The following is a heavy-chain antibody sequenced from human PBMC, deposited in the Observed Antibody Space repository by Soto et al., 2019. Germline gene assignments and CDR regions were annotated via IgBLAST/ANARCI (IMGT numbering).Heavy chain of an antibody. J-gene: IGHJ6*02. CDR3: ARDLGSRLREYYYYYGMDV. Sequence: QVQLVESGGGVVQPGRSLRLSCAASGFTFSSYAMHWVRQAPGKGLEWVAVISYDGSNKYYADSVKGRFTISRDNSKNTLYLQMNSLRAEDTAVYYCARDLGSRLREYYYYYGMDVWGQGTRSPSP. CDR2: ISYDGSNK. V-gene: IGHV3-30-3*01. CDR1: GFTFSSYA. D-gene: IGHD5-12*01.